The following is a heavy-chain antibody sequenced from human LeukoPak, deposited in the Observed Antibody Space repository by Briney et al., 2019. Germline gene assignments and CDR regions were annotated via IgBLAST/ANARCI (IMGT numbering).Heavy chain of an antibody. CDR2: IIPIFGTA. CDR3: ARALKGAALFDY. Sequence: GASVKVSCKASGGTFSSYAISWVRQAPGQGLEWMGGIIPIFGTANYAQKFQGRVTITADESTSTAYMELSSLRSEDTAVYYYARALKGAALFDYWGQGTLVTVSS. CDR1: GGTFSSYA. J-gene: IGHJ4*02. V-gene: IGHV1-69*01. D-gene: IGHD6-6*01.